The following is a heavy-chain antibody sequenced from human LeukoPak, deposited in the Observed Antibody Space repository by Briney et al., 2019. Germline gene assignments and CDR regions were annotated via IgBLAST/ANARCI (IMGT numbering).Heavy chain of an antibody. CDR2: INHSGST. D-gene: IGHD1-1*01. V-gene: IGHV4-34*01. CDR3: AREATGTTL. CDR1: GGSFSGYY. J-gene: IGHJ4*02. Sequence: SETLSLTCAVYGGSFSGYYWSWLRQPPGKGLEWIGEINHSGSTNYNSSLKTRVIISVDTSKNQFSLKLSSVTAADTAVYYCAREATGTTLWGQGALVTVSS.